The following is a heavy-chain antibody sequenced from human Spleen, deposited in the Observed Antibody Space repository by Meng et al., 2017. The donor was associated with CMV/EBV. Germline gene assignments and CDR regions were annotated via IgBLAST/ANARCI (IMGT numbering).Heavy chain of an antibody. D-gene: IGHD3-3*01. CDR3: ARCYDFWSDPGWIYYYYGMDV. V-gene: IGHV3-21*01. J-gene: IGHJ6*02. CDR2: ISSSSRYI. CDR1: GFTFSSYS. Sequence: GGSLRLSCAASGFTFSSYSMNWVRQAPGKGLEWVSSISSSSRYIYYADSVKGRFTISRDNAKNSLYLQMNSLRAEDTAVYYCARCYDFWSDPGWIYYYYGMDVWGQGTTVTVSS.